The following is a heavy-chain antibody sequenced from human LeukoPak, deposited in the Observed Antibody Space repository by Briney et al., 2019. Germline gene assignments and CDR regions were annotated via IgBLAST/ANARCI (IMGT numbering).Heavy chain of an antibody. V-gene: IGHV3-74*01. D-gene: IGHD2-21*02. J-gene: IGHJ3*02. CDR1: GFTFSSYW. CDR3: RLVVVTEGGLATGHAFDI. CDR2: INSDGSST. Sequence: AGGSLRLSCAASGFTFSSYWMPWVRQAPGKGLVWVSRINSDGSSTSYADSVKGRFTISRDNAKNTLYLQMNSLRAEDTAVYYCRLVVVTEGGLATGHAFDIWGQGTMVTVSS.